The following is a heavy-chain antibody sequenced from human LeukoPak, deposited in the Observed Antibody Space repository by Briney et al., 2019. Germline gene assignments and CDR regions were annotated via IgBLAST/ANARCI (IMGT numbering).Heavy chain of an antibody. CDR2: IYSSGNA. Sequence: SETLSLTCAVSGASISSSNYYWGWVRQSPGKGLEWIGNIYSSGNAYYNPSLKSRVTISVDTSKNQFSLKLSSVTAADTAVYYCARAFYPGYYSYMAVWGKGTTVTVSS. V-gene: IGHV4-39*07. D-gene: IGHD3-3*02. J-gene: IGHJ6*03. CDR1: GASISSSNYY. CDR3: ARAFYPGYYSYMAV.